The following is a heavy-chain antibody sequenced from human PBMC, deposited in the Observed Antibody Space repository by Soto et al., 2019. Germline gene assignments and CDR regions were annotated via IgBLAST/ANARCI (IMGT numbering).Heavy chain of an antibody. J-gene: IGHJ4*02. CDR2: IYTPGST. Sequence: GSLRLSCAASGFTVSYKNMSWVRQAPGKGLEWVSVIYTPGSTYYADSVKGRFTISRDNSKNTLYLQMNSLRAEDTAVYYCARDRPWAATGQYDYWGQGTLVTVSS. CDR1: GFTVSYKN. D-gene: IGHD6-13*01. V-gene: IGHV3-53*01. CDR3: ARDRPWAATGQYDY.